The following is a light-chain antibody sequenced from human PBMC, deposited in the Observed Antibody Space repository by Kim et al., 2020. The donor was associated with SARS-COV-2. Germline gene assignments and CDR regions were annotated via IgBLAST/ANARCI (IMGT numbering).Light chain of an antibody. CDR1: SLRNYY. Sequence: GTTVRITCQGDSLRNYYASWYQQKPRQAPVVVIYGRNDRPSGIPDRFSGSNSGNTASLTITGAQAEDEANYYCNSRDSSGNHLVFGGGTQLTVL. V-gene: IGLV3-19*01. J-gene: IGLJ3*02. CDR3: NSRDSSGNHLV. CDR2: GRN.